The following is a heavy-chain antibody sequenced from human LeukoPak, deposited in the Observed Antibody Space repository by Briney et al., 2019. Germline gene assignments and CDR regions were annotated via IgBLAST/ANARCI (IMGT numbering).Heavy chain of an antibody. Sequence: PGGSLRLSCETAGFTFSSYVMHWVRRTPGKGPVWVSRISHDGIISYADSVKGRFTISRDNAKNTLILQMNSLRVEDTAVYYCARDWVYKIDYWGRGTLVTVSS. CDR1: GFTFSSYV. V-gene: IGHV3-74*01. J-gene: IGHJ4*02. CDR2: ISHDGII. CDR3: ARDWVYKIDY. D-gene: IGHD5-24*01.